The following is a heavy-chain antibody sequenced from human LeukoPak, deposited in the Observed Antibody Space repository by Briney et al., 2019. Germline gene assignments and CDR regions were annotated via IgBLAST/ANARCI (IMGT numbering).Heavy chain of an antibody. D-gene: IGHD3-10*01. CDR1: GFTFSSYW. CDR2: INQDGSEK. Sequence: GGSLRLSCAASGFTFSSYWMSWVRQAPGKGLEWVANINQDGSEKYYVDSVKGRFTISRDNAKNSLYLQMNSLRAEDTAVYYCARDRDRGSGSGDSDYLGQGTLITVSS. J-gene: IGHJ4*02. CDR3: ARDRDRGSGSGDSDY. V-gene: IGHV3-7*01.